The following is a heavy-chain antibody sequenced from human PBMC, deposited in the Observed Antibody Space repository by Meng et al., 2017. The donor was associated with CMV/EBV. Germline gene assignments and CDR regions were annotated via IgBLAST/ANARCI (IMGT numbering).Heavy chain of an antibody. CDR1: GFTFSSYG. CDR2: IRYDGSNK. Sequence: GESLKISCAASGFTFSSYGMHWVRQAPGKGLEWVAFIRYDGSNKYYADSVKGRFTISRDNSKNKLYLQMNSLRAEDTAVYYCAKDDSQLLYRDPYYYYGMDVWGQGTTVTVSS. CDR3: AKDDSQLLYRDPYYYYGMDV. D-gene: IGHD2-2*02. V-gene: IGHV3-30*02. J-gene: IGHJ6*02.